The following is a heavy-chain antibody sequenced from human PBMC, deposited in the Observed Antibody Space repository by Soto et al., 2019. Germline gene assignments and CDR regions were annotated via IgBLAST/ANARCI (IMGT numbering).Heavy chain of an antibody. Sequence: VASVKVSCKASGGTFSSYAISWVRQAPGQGLEWMGGIIPIFGTANYAQKFQGRVTITADKSTSTAYMELSSLRSEDTAVYYCARGYCSGGSCYSCDYWGQGTLVTVSS. CDR3: ARGYCSGGSCYSCDY. CDR2: IIPIFGTA. J-gene: IGHJ4*02. D-gene: IGHD2-15*01. CDR1: GGTFSSYA. V-gene: IGHV1-69*06.